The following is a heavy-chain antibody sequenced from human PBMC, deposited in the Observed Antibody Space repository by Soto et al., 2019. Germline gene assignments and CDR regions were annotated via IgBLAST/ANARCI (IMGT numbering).Heavy chain of an antibody. CDR3: ASGTYGDYSPYYYGMDV. J-gene: IGHJ6*02. D-gene: IGHD4-17*01. V-gene: IGHV4-39*02. CDR1: GASISSGTYY. CDR2: IYYSGTT. Sequence: SETLSLTCAVSGASISSGTYYWGWIRRPPGKGLDWIGSIYYSGTTYYSPSLKSRVAISVDTSKNHFSLKLRSVTAADTAVYYCASGTYGDYSPYYYGMDVWGQGTTVTVSS.